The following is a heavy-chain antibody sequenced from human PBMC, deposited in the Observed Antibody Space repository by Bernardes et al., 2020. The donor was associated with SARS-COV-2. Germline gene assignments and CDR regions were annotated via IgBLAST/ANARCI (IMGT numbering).Heavy chain of an antibody. J-gene: IGHJ4*02. Sequence: SETLSLTCAVYGGSFSGYYWTWIRQPPGKGLEWIGEINHSGSTNYNPSLKSRVTISVDTSKNQFSLKLSSVTAADTAVYYCARGVGDSSGFNGFDYWGQGTLVTVSS. V-gene: IGHV4-34*01. D-gene: IGHD3-22*01. CDR3: ARGVGDSSGFNGFDY. CDR1: GGSFSGYY. CDR2: INHSGST.